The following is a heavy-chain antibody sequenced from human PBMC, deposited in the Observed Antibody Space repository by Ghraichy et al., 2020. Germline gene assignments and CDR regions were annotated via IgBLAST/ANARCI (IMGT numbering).Heavy chain of an antibody. J-gene: IGHJ4*02. D-gene: IGHD3-3*01. CDR3: AKGLSGGWSGYFTMSPFDY. CDR2: LSGSGGTT. Sequence: GGSLRLSCAASGFSFSNYAMSWVRQAPGKGLEWVSGLSGSGGTTYYADSVKGRLTISRDNSKNTLYLQINSLRAEDTAVYYCAKGLSGGWSGYFTMSPFDYWGQGTLVTVSS. CDR1: GFSFSNYA. V-gene: IGHV3-23*01.